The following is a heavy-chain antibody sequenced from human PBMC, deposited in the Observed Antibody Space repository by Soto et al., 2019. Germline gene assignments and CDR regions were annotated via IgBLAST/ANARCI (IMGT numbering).Heavy chain of an antibody. CDR3: ATQPRYDSSGYFFY. V-gene: IGHV4-31*03. CDR2: IYYTGST. CDR1: GVSIKSGGYY. D-gene: IGHD3-22*01. Sequence: SETLSLTCSVSGVSIKSGGYYWTWIRNVPGKGLEWVGDIYYTGSTFYHPSLKSRVTLSMDSSKNQFSLNLESVTAADTAVYYCATQPRYDSSGYFFYWGQGTQVTVSS. J-gene: IGHJ4*02.